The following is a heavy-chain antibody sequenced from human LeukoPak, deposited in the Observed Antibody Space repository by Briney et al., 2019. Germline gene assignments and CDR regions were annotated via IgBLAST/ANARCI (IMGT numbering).Heavy chain of an antibody. Sequence: PSETLSLTCAAYGGSFSGYYWSWIRQPPGKGLEWIGEINHSGSTNYNPSLKSRVTISVDTSKNQFSLKLSSVTAADTAVYYCASLWRGYSSGWADWGQGTLVTVSS. CDR3: ASLWRGYSSGWAD. D-gene: IGHD6-19*01. J-gene: IGHJ4*02. CDR2: INHSGST. CDR1: GGSFSGYY. V-gene: IGHV4-34*01.